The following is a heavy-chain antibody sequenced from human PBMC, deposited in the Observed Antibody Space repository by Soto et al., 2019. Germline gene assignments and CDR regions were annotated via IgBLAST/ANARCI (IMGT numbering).Heavy chain of an antibody. Sequence: QVQLQESGPGLVKPSETLSLTCTVSGGSISSYYWSWIRQPAGKGLEWIGRIYTSGSTNYNPSLKSRVTMSVDTSKNQFSLKLSSVTAADTAVYYCAREDDSSGYYHAYNWFDPWGQGTLVTVSS. J-gene: IGHJ5*02. V-gene: IGHV4-4*07. D-gene: IGHD3-22*01. CDR2: IYTSGST. CDR3: AREDDSSGYYHAYNWFDP. CDR1: GGSISSYY.